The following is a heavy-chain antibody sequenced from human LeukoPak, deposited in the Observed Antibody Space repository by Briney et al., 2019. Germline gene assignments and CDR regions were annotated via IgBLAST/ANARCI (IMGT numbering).Heavy chain of an antibody. CDR2: IIPIFGTA. J-gene: IGHJ4*02. CDR3: ARDADSSSELDY. D-gene: IGHD6-6*01. CDR1: GGTFSSYA. Sequence: SVKVSCKASGGTFSSYAISWVRQAPGQGLEWMGGIIPIFGTANYAQKFQGRVTMTTDTSTSTAYMELRSLRSDDTAVYYCARDADSSSELDYWGQGTLVTVSS. V-gene: IGHV1-69*05.